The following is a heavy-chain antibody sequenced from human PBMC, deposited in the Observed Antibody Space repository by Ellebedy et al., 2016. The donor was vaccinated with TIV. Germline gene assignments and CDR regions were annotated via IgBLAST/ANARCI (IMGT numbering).Heavy chain of an antibody. J-gene: IGHJ6*02. D-gene: IGHD3-3*02. CDR2: ISYDGSKK. V-gene: IGHV3-30*04. CDR1: GFTFRSYA. Sequence: GESLKISCVASGFTFRSYAMHWVRQAPGKGLEWVAVISYDGSKKYHVDSVKGRFTISRDDSKNTLYLQMNSLRAEDTAVYYCATSAGSCTFCYYYSYGMDVWGQGTTVTVSS. CDR3: ATSAGSCTFCYYYSYGMDV.